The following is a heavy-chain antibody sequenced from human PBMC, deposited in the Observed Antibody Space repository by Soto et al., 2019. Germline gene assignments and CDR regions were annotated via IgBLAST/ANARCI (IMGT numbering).Heavy chain of an antibody. CDR3: ARQAVTTLKSFSWFDP. V-gene: IGHV4-39*01. Sequence: SETLSLTCTVSGGSISSSSYYWGWIRQPPGKGLEWIGSIYYSGSTYYNPSLKSRVTISVDTSKNQFSLKLSSVTAADTAVYYCARQAVTTLKSFSWFDPWGQGTLVTVSS. D-gene: IGHD4-17*01. CDR2: IYYSGST. J-gene: IGHJ5*02. CDR1: GGSISSSSYY.